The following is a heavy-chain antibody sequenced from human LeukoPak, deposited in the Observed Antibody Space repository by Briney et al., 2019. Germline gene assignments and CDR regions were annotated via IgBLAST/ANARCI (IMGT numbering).Heavy chain of an antibody. CDR3: ARDWGMIAYDY. CDR1: GGSISSSSYY. Sequence: PSQTLSLTCTVSGGSISSSSYYWGWIRQPPGKGLEWIGSIYYSGSTYYNPSLKSRVTISVDTSKNQFSLKLSSVTAADTAVYFCARDWGMIAYDYWGPGTLVTVSS. CDR2: IYYSGST. D-gene: IGHD2-21*01. V-gene: IGHV4-39*02. J-gene: IGHJ4*02.